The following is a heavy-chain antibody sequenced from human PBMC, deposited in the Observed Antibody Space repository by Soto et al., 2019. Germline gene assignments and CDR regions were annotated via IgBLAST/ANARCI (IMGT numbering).Heavy chain of an antibody. D-gene: IGHD4-17*01. Sequence: QVQLQESGPGLVKPSQTLSLTCTVSGGSISSGGYYWSWIRQHPGKGLEWIGYIYYSGSTYYNPYLKSRVTIPVDTSKTQFSLKLSSVTAADTAVYYCARDRGYGDYGNYFDYWGQRTLVTVSS. CDR1: GGSISSGGYY. J-gene: IGHJ4*02. CDR3: ARDRGYGDYGNYFDY. V-gene: IGHV4-31*03. CDR2: IYYSGST.